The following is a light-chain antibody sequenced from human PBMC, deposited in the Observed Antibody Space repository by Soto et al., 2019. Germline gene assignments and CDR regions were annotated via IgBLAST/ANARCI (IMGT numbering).Light chain of an antibody. CDR2: DAS. J-gene: IGKJ1*01. V-gene: IGKV3-11*01. CDR1: QSVSSY. Sequence: EIVLTQSPATLSLSPGERATLSCRASQSVSSYLAWYQQKPGQAPRLLIYDASNTATGIPARFSGSGSGTDFTLTISSLEPEDFAVYYCHQYDRSPQTFGQGTKVDIK. CDR3: HQYDRSPQT.